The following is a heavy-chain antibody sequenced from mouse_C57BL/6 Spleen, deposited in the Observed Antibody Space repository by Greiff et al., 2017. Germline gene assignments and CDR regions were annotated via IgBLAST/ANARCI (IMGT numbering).Heavy chain of an antibody. D-gene: IGHD4-1*01. CDR2: IYPRDGST. CDR1: GYTFTSYD. Sequence: QVQLQQSGPELVKPGASVKLSCKASGYTFTSYDINWVKQRPGQGLEWIGWIYPRDGSTKYNEKFKGKATLTVDTSSSTASMELHSLTSEDSAVYVCARDWDEGCFDVWGTGTTVTVSS. J-gene: IGHJ1*03. CDR3: ARDWDEGCFDV. V-gene: IGHV1-85*01.